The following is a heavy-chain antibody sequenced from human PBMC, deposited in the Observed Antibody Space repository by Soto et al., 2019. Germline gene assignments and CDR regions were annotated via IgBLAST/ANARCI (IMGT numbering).Heavy chain of an antibody. CDR2: IYHSGST. CDR3: ARDQPYYDSSAGSIVSWFDP. J-gene: IGHJ5*02. V-gene: IGHV4-4*02. Sequence: QVQLQESGPGLVKPSGTLSLTCAVSGGSISSSNWWSWVRQPPGKGLEWIGEIYHSGSTNYNPSLKSRVTISVDKSKNQFSLKLSSVTAADTAVYYCARDQPYYDSSAGSIVSWFDPWGQGTLVTVSS. CDR1: GGSISSSNW. D-gene: IGHD3-22*01.